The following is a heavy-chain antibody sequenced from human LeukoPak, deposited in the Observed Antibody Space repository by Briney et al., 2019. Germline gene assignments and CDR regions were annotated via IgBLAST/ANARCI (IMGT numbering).Heavy chain of an antibody. D-gene: IGHD7-27*01. Sequence: PGGSLRLSCAASGFTFSSFEMNWVRQAPGKGLEWVSYISSSGSTIHYADSVKGRFTISRDNAKNSLYLQMNSLRVEDTALYYCARVWAWGSGNYFDNWGQGTLVTVSS. V-gene: IGHV3-48*03. CDR1: GFTFSSFE. J-gene: IGHJ4*02. CDR2: ISSSGSTI. CDR3: ARVWAWGSGNYFDN.